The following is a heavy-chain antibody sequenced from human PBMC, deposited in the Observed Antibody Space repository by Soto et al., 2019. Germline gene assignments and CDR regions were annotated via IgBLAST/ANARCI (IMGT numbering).Heavy chain of an antibody. CDR3: ATDRTALATTLFYVEF. Sequence: QVQLVESGGGVVQPGRSLRLSCAASGFSFNKYAMHWVRQAPGKGLEWLAVIRYDGNDKYYADSVRGRVAISRDNSKETLYLDMNSLRVEDSGLSYWATDRTALATTLFYVEFWGLGAQVTVSS. D-gene: IGHD1-1*01. CDR1: GFSFNKYA. J-gene: IGHJ4*02. CDR2: IRYDGNDK. V-gene: IGHV3-33*03.